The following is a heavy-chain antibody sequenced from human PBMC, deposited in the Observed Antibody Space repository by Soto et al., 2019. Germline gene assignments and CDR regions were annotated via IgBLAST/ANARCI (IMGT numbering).Heavy chain of an antibody. Sequence: VGSLRLSCAASGFTFSSYEMNWVRQAPGKGLEWVSYISSSGSTIYYADSVKGRFTISRDNAKNSLYLQMNSLRAEDTAVYYCAREPLLGSSGYFDYWGQGTLVTVSS. J-gene: IGHJ4*02. D-gene: IGHD3-16*01. CDR2: ISSSGSTI. CDR1: GFTFSSYE. V-gene: IGHV3-48*03. CDR3: AREPLLGSSGYFDY.